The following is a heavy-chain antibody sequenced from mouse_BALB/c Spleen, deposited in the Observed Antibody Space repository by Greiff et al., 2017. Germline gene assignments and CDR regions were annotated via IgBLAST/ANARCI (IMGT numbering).Heavy chain of an antibody. V-gene: IGHV1S137*01. Sequence: QVQLKQSGAELVRPGVSVKISCKGSGYTFTDYAMHWVKQSHAKSLEWIGVISTYYGDASYNQKFKGKATMTVDKSSSTAYMELARLTSEDSAIYYCAREALIGRPMDYWGQGTSVTVSS. CDR1: GYTFTDYA. CDR3: AREALIGRPMDY. D-gene: IGHD1-1*02. J-gene: IGHJ4*01. CDR2: ISTYYGDA.